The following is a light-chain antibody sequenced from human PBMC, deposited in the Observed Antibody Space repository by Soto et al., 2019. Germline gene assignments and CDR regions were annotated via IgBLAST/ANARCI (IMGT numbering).Light chain of an antibody. CDR2: DAS. CDR3: QQRSSWRVT. V-gene: IGKV3-11*01. Sequence: EIVLTQFPATLSLSPGERATLSCRASQSVSTFLAWYQQKPGQAPRLVVYDASKRATGIPARFSGSGSGTVFTLTISSLEPEDFAVYYCQQRSSWRVTFGGGTKVEIK. J-gene: IGKJ4*01. CDR1: QSVSTF.